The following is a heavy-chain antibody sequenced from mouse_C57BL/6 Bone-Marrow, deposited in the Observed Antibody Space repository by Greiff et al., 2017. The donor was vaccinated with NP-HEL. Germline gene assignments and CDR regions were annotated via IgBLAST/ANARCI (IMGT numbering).Heavy chain of an antibody. CDR3: AIYDSWFAY. J-gene: IGHJ3*01. Sequence: VQLQQSGPVLVKPGASVKMSCKASGYTFTDYYMNWVKQSPGKSLEWIGVINPYNGGTSYNQKFKGKATLTVDKSSSTAYMELNSLTSEDSAVYYCAIYDSWFAYWGQGTLVTVSA. CDR2: INPYNGGT. D-gene: IGHD2-4*01. V-gene: IGHV1-19*01. CDR1: GYTFTDYY.